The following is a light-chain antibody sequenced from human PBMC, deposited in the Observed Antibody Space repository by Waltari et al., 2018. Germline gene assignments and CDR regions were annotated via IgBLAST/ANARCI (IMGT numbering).Light chain of an antibody. V-gene: IGKV1-39*01. J-gene: IGKJ4*01. Sequence: DIQMTQSPSSLSASVGDRVTITCRASQRISTYLNWYQQKPGKAPKLLIYAASTLQCGVPSRFSGSESGTDFTLTISSLQPEDFATYYCQQSYNTPLTFGGGTKVEIK. CDR1: QRISTY. CDR3: QQSYNTPLT. CDR2: AAS.